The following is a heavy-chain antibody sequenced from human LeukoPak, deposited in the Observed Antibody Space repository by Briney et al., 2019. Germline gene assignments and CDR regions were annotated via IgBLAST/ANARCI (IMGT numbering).Heavy chain of an antibody. CDR2: ISAYNGNT. CDR3: ARVLRYFDWFFVGDV. V-gene: IGHV1-18*01. Sequence: GASVKVSCKASGYTFTSYGISWVRQAPGQGLEWMGWISAYNGNTNYAQKFQGRVTMTRDTSISTAYMELSRLRSDDTAVYYCARVLRYFDWFFVGDVWGQGTTVTVSS. D-gene: IGHD3-9*01. J-gene: IGHJ6*02. CDR1: GYTFTSYG.